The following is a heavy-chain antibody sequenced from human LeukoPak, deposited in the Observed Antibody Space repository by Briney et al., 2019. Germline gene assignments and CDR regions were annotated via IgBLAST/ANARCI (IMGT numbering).Heavy chain of an antibody. CDR3: ARLLEGAIPY. CDR1: GYSFTRKW. D-gene: IGHD1-26*01. Sequence: GESLKISCKGSGYSFTRKWIGRVRQMPGKGLEWMAIIYPGDSDTRYSPSFQGQVTISADKSISTAYLQWSSLKASDTAIYYCARLLEGAIPYWGQGTLVTVSS. V-gene: IGHV5-51*01. J-gene: IGHJ4*02. CDR2: IYPGDSDT.